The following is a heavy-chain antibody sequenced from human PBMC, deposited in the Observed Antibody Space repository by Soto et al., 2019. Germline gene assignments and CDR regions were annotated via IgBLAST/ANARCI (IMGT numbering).Heavy chain of an antibody. V-gene: IGHV3-64D*06. CDR1: VFTFSIYA. Sequence: WGSLLLSCSASVFTFSIYAMHWVRQAPGKGLEYVSAISSNGGSTYYADSVKGRFTISRDNSKNTLYLQMSSLRAEDTSVYYCVKAARITMIVVVEDAFDIWGQGTMVTVS. J-gene: IGHJ3*02. D-gene: IGHD3-22*01. CDR3: VKAARITMIVVVEDAFDI. CDR2: ISSNGGST.